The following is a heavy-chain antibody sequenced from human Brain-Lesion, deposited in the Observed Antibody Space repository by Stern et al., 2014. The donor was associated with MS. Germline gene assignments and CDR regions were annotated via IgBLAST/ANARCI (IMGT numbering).Heavy chain of an antibody. Sequence: VQLVESGGGVDQPGGSLRLSCAVSGFTFSSYGMYWVRQAPGQGLEWVAGIGFDGTKKNYIESVKGRFTISRDNSKNTLSLQMTSLRAEDTAVYYCAKDKKDSSGWNLYFYGMDVWGQGTTVIVSS. CDR1: GFTFSSYG. CDR3: AKDKKDSSGWNLYFYGMDV. J-gene: IGHJ6*02. D-gene: IGHD6-19*01. V-gene: IGHV3-33*06. CDR2: IGFDGTKK.